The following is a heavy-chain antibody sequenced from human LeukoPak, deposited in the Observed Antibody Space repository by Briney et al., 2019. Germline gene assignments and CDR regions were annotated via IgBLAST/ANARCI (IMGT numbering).Heavy chain of an antibody. CDR3: ARDLIHGDYGMDV. J-gene: IGHJ6*02. Sequence: PGGSLRLSCAASGFTFSNHGMHWVRQAPGKGLEWVAAIWYDGSNEFYADSVKGRFTISRDNSKNSLYLQVSSLRAEDTAVYYCARDLIHGDYGMDVWGQGTTVTVSS. CDR1: GFTFSNHG. V-gene: IGHV3-33*01. D-gene: IGHD5-18*01. CDR2: IWYDGSNE.